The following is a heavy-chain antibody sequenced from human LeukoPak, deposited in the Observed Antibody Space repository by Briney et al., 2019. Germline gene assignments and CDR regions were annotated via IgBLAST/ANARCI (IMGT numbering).Heavy chain of an antibody. J-gene: IGHJ4*02. Sequence: GGPLRLSCAASGFTFSSYSMNWVRQAPGKGLEWVSSISSSSSYIYYADSVKGRFTISRDNAKNSLYLQMNSLRAEDTAVYYCARESGYSYGTGLDYWGQGTLVTVSS. D-gene: IGHD5-18*01. CDR1: GFTFSSYS. CDR2: ISSSSSYI. V-gene: IGHV3-21*01. CDR3: ARESGYSYGTGLDY.